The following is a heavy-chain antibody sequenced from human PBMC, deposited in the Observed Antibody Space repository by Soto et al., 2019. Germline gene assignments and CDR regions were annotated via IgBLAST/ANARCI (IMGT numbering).Heavy chain of an antibody. D-gene: IGHD6-19*01. J-gene: IGHJ4*02. V-gene: IGHV2-70*01. CDR1: GFSLSTSGMC. CDR2: IDSDDDK. Sequence: SGPTLVNHTQTLTLTCTFSGFSLSTSGMCVSWIRQPPGKALEWLALIDSDDDKYYSTSLKTRLTISKDTSKNQVVLTMTNMDPVDTATYYCSRHRGGAVACTWTWYYFDDWGQGTLVTVSS. CDR3: SRHRGGAVACTWTWYYFDD.